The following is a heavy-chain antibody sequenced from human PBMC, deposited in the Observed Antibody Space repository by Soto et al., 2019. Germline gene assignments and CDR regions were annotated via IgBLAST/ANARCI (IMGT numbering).Heavy chain of an antibody. J-gene: IGHJ1*01. V-gene: IGHV3-23*01. CDR1: GFTISSYA. CDR3: AEKQIGLPPF. D-gene: IGHD2-15*01. CDR2: ISGSGGST. Sequence: PGGSLRLSCAASGFTISSYAMSWVRQAPGKGLEWVSAISGSGGSTYYADSVKGRFTISRDNSKNTLDLQMNSLRAEDMAVYYWAEKQIGLPPFWGQGTLVTVSS.